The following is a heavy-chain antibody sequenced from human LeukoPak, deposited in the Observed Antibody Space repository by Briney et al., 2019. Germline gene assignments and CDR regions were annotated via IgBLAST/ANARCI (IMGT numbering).Heavy chain of an antibody. CDR1: GGSISSYY. J-gene: IGHJ5*02. D-gene: IGHD2-15*01. V-gene: IGHV4-59*01. CDR2: IYYSGST. CDR3: ARVGWWPRVNWFDP. Sequence: SETLSLTCTVSGGSISSYYWSWIRQPPGKGLEWIGYIYYSGSTNYNPSLKSRVTISVDTSKNQFSLKLSSVTAADTAVYYCARVGWWPRVNWFDPWGQGTLVTVSS.